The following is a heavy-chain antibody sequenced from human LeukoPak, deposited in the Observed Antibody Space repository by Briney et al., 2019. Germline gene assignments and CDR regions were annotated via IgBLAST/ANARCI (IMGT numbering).Heavy chain of an antibody. CDR3: ARGRDPMVRGVIRPVDY. CDR1: GYTFTSYD. V-gene: IGHV1-8*01. D-gene: IGHD3-10*01. J-gene: IGHJ4*02. Sequence: GASVKVSCKASGYTFTSYDINWVRQATGQGLEWMGWMNPNSGNTGYAQKFQGRVTMTRNTSISTAYMELSSLRSEETAVYYCARGRDPMVRGVIRPVDYWGQGTLVTVSS. CDR2: MNPNSGNT.